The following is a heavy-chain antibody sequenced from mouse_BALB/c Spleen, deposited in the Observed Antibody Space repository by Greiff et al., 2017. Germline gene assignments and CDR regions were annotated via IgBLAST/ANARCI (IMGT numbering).Heavy chain of an antibody. CDR1: GFTFTDYY. V-gene: IGHV7-3*02. CDR3: ARDMAMITAQGLDY. CDR2: IRNKANGYTT. D-gene: IGHD2-4*01. J-gene: IGHJ2*01. Sequence: EVKVEESGGGLVQPGGSLRLSCATSGFTFTDYYMSWVRQPPGKALEWLGFIRNKANGYTTEYSASVKGRFTISRDNSQSILYLQMNTLRAEDSATYYCARDMAMITAQGLDYWGQGTTLTVSS.